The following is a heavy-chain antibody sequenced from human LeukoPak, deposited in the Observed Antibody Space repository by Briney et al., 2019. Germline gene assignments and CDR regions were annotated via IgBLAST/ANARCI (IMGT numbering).Heavy chain of an antibody. D-gene: IGHD4-23*01. CDR3: ARADPTTVVNAFDI. V-gene: IGHV3-30*02. J-gene: IGHJ3*02. CDR2: IRDDGTNK. Sequence: PGGSLRLSCAASGFGFTTFGMHWVRQAPGKGLEWVALIRDDGTNKYYADSVKGRFTISRDNSKNTLYLQMNSLRAEDTAVYYCARADPTTVVNAFDIWGQGTMVTVSS. CDR1: GFGFTTFG.